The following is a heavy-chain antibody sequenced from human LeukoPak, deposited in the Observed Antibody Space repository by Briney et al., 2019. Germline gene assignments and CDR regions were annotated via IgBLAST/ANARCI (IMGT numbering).Heavy chain of an antibody. J-gene: IGHJ4*02. Sequence: TGGSLRLSCAASGFTFSDYYMTWIRQAPGKGLEWVSYISSSGSTIFYADSVKGRFTISRDNAKNSLYLQMNSLGAEDTAVYYCVRDLFGRDRRPFDCWGQGTLVTVSS. CDR3: VRDLFGRDRRPFDC. D-gene: IGHD3-16*01. V-gene: IGHV3-11*04. CDR2: ISSSGSTI. CDR1: GFTFSDYY.